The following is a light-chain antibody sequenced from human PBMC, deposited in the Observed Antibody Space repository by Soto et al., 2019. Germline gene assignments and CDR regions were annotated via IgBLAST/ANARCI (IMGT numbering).Light chain of an antibody. J-gene: IGKJ3*01. CDR1: QSVSSYY. Sequence: IVLTQSPGTLSLSPGERATLSCRASQSVSSYYLAWYQQKPGQAPRLLISGASSRATGIPDRFSGSGSETDFTLTISRLEPEDFAVYYCQQYGTSPFTFGPGTKVDIK. CDR3: QQYGTSPFT. CDR2: GAS. V-gene: IGKV3-20*01.